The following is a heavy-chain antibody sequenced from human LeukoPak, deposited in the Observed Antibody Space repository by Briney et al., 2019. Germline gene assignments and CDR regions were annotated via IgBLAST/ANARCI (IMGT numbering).Heavy chain of an antibody. J-gene: IGHJ6*02. CDR2: IYYSGST. CDR1: GGSISSTSYY. V-gene: IGHV4-39*07. Sequence: SETLSLTCTVSGGSISSTSYYWGWIRQPPGKGLEWIGSIYYSGSTNYNPSLKSRVTISVDTSKNQFSLKLSSVTAADTAVYYCARIQYYYYGMDVWGQGTTVTVSS. CDR3: ARIQYYYYGMDV.